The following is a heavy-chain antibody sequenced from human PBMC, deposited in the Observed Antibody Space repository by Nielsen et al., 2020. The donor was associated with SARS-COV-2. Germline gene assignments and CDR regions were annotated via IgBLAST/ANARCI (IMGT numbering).Heavy chain of an antibody. Sequence: SETLSLTCAVSGGSISSGDYYWSWIRQPPGKGLEWIGYIYYSGSTYYNPSLKSRVTISVDTSKNQFSLKLSSVTAADTAVYYCAREASGATDYGDYNVDYWGQGTLVTVSS. J-gene: IGHJ4*02. CDR2: IYYSGST. D-gene: IGHD4-17*01. CDR3: AREASGATDYGDYNVDY. V-gene: IGHV4-30-4*01. CDR1: GGSISSGDYY.